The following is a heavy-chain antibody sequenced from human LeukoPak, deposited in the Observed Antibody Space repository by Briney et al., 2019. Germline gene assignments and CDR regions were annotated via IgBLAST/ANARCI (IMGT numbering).Heavy chain of an antibody. CDR3: ARARTDGDYFDY. CDR2: IIPIFGTA. CDR1: GGTFSSYA. V-gene: IGHV1-69*06. D-gene: IGHD4-17*01. Sequence: SVKVSCKAPGGTFSSYAISWVRQAPGQGLEWMGGIIPIFGTANYAQKFQGRVTITADKSTSTAYMELSSLRSEDTAVYYCARARTDGDYFDYWGQGTLVTVSS. J-gene: IGHJ4*02.